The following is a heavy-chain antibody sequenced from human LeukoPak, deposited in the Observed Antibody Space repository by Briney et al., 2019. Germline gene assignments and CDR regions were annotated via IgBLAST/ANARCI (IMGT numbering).Heavy chain of an antibody. CDR1: GFTVSSNY. CDR2: ISSSSSYI. D-gene: IGHD3-22*01. CDR3: ARDRYYELGGFYYGMDV. J-gene: IGHJ6*02. Sequence: GGSLRLSCAASGFTVSSNYMSWIRQAPGKGLEWVSSISSSSSYIYYADSVKGRFTVSRDNAKNSLYLQMNSLRAEDTAVYYCARDRYYELGGFYYGMDVWGQGTTVTVSS. V-gene: IGHV3-21*01.